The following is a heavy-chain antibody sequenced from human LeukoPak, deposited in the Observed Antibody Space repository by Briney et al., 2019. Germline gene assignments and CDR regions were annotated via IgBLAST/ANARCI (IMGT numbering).Heavy chain of an antibody. V-gene: IGHV3-7*01. CDR1: GFTFSNFW. D-gene: IGHD6-6*01. J-gene: IGHJ4*02. CDR2: IKQDETEK. CDR3: AKDDGSSSKDY. Sequence: GGSLRLSCTASGFTFSNFWMGWVRQAPGKGLEWVANIKQDETEKFYLGSVKGRFTISRDNAKNSLYLQMNSLRAEDTAVYYCAKDDGSSSKDYWGQGTLVTVSS.